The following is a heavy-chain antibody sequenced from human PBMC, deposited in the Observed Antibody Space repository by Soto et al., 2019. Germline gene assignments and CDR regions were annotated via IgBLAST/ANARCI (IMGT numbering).Heavy chain of an antibody. J-gene: IGHJ6*02. V-gene: IGHV5-51*01. Sequence: GESLKISCEASGYSFTSYWIGWVRQMPGKGLEWMGIMHPGDSDTKYSPSFQGQVTISVDKSITTAYLQWSSLKASDTAMCICARTPGTEVAGSLGYHFFYGMDVVGQGTSLTVYS. D-gene: IGHD2-15*01. CDR3: ARTPGTEVAGSLGYHFFYGMDV. CDR2: MHPGDSDT. CDR1: GYSFTSYW.